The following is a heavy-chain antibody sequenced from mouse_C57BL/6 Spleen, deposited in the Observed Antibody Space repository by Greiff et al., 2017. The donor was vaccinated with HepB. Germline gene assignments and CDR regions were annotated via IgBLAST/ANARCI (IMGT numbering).Heavy chain of an antibody. J-gene: IGHJ3*01. CDR3: ASTGLWFAY. V-gene: IGHV1-50*01. CDR1: GYTFTSYW. Sequence: QVQLQQPGAELVKPGASVKLSCKASGYTFTSYWMQWVKQRPGQGIEWIGEIDPSDSYTNYNQKFKGKATLTVDTSSSTAYMQLSSLTSEDSAVYYCASTGLWFAYWGQGTLVTVSA. D-gene: IGHD4-1*01. CDR2: IDPSDSYT.